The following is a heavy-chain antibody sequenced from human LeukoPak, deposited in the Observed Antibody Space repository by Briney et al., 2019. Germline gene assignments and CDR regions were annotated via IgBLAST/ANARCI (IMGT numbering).Heavy chain of an antibody. J-gene: IGHJ3*02. Sequence: SETLSLTCTVSGGSISSSIYYWAWFRQPPGKGLEWIGYIYYSGSTNYNPSLKSRVTISVDTSKNQFSLKLSSVTAADTAVYYCARDLITFGGVIVTGDDAFDIWGQGTMVTVSS. CDR3: ARDLITFGGVIVTGDDAFDI. CDR1: GGSISSSIYY. D-gene: IGHD3-16*02. V-gene: IGHV4-61*01. CDR2: IYYSGST.